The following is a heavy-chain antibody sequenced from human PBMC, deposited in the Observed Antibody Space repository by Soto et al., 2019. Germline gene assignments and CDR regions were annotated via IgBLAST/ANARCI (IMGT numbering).Heavy chain of an antibody. CDR1: GFTFNTYA. CDR3: ADGGEWSFNFVY. D-gene: IGHD3-3*01. J-gene: IGHJ4*02. CDR2: ISGSGDNT. Sequence: GGSLRLSCAASGFTFNTYAMSWGRQAPGRGLEWVSGISGSGDNTYYPDSVKGRFTISRDNSKNTLYLQMNNLRAEDTAVYYCADGGEWSFNFVYWGQGTLVTVSS. V-gene: IGHV3-23*01.